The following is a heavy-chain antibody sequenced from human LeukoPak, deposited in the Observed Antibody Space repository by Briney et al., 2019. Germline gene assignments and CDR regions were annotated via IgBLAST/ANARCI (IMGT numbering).Heavy chain of an antibody. Sequence: KPSETLSLTRTVSGGPISCFFWGWIRQPPRKGQEWIGSIYFSGTTNYNPSLKSRLTISVDTSKNQFSLKLTSVTAADTAVYFCATVENHRFDYWGQGTLVTVSS. V-gene: IGHV4-59*12. CDR2: IYFSGTT. CDR3: ATVENHRFDY. J-gene: IGHJ4*02. D-gene: IGHD2/OR15-2a*01. CDR1: GGPISCFF.